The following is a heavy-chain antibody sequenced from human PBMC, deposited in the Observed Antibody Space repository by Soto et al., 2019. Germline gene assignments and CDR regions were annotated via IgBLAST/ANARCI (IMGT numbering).Heavy chain of an antibody. Sequence: ASVKVSCKASGGTFSSYTISWVRQAPGQGLEWMGRIIPILGIANYAQKFQGRVTITADKSTSTAYMELSSLRSEDTAVYYCARDRKSIAARHNWFDPWGQGTLVTVSS. V-gene: IGHV1-69*04. D-gene: IGHD6-6*01. CDR2: IIPILGIA. CDR1: GGTFSSYT. CDR3: ARDRKSIAARHNWFDP. J-gene: IGHJ5*02.